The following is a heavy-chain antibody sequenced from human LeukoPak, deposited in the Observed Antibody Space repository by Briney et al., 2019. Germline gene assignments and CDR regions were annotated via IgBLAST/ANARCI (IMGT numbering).Heavy chain of an antibody. CDR3: AKCPSQYWPPPIWGSFHLDY. D-gene: IGHD3-16*01. CDR2: ISGSGGST. J-gene: IGHJ4*02. V-gene: IGHV3-23*01. Sequence: GGSLRLSCAASGFTFSSYAMSWVRQAPGKGLEWVSAISGSGGSTYYADSVKGRFTISRDNSKNTLYLQMNSLRADDTAVYFCAKCPSQYWPPPIWGSFHLDYWGQGTLVTISS. CDR1: GFTFSSYA.